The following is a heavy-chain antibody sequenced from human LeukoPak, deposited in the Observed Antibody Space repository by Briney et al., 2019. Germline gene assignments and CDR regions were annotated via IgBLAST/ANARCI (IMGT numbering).Heavy chain of an antibody. Sequence: PGGSLRLSCAASGFTFSSYSMNWVRQAPGKGLEWVSSISSSSSYIYYADSVKGRFTISRDNSKNTLNLQMNSLRAEDTAVYYCARESPARTYGMDVWGQGTTVTVSS. CDR2: ISSSSSYI. V-gene: IGHV3-21*01. CDR3: ARESPARTYGMDV. J-gene: IGHJ6*02. CDR1: GFTFSSYS.